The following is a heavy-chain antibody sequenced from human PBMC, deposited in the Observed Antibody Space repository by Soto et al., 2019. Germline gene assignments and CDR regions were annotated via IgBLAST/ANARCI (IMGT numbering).Heavy chain of an antibody. CDR3: AKGPSSCGDYYYYYMDV. D-gene: IGHD6-13*01. Sequence: GGSLRLSCAASGFTFSSYGMHWVRQAPGKGLEWVAVISYDGSNKYYADSVKGRFTISRDNSKNTLYLQMNSLRAEDTAVYYCAKGPSSCGDYYYYYMDVWGKGTTVTVSS. V-gene: IGHV3-30*18. CDR2: ISYDGSNK. CDR1: GFTFSSYG. J-gene: IGHJ6*03.